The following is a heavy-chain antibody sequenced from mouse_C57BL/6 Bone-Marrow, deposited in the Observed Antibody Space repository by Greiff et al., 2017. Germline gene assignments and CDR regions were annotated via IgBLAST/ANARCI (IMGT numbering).Heavy chain of an antibody. V-gene: IGHV1-80*01. Sequence: VQLQESGAELVKPGASVEISCKASGYAFSSYWMNWVKQRPGKGLEWIGQIYPGEGDTNYNGKFKGKATLTADKSSSTAYMQLSSLTSEDSAVYFCARSRVLDYDVDYWGQGTTLTVSS. CDR2: IYPGEGDT. CDR3: ARSRVLDYDVDY. CDR1: GYAFSSYW. D-gene: IGHD2-4*01. J-gene: IGHJ2*01.